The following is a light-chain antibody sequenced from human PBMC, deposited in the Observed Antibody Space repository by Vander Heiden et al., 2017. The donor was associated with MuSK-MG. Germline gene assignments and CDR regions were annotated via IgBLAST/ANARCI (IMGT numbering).Light chain of an antibody. CDR1: QSLLHSNGYNS. Sequence: DVVMTQSPLSLPVTPGEPASISCRSSQSLLHSNGYNSLDWYLQKPGQSPQLLLYLGSNRASGVPDRFTGRGSGTDFTLKISRVEAEAVGVYYCRQALQTPLTFGQGTKVEIK. CDR3: RQALQTPLT. J-gene: IGKJ1*01. V-gene: IGKV2-28*01. CDR2: LGS.